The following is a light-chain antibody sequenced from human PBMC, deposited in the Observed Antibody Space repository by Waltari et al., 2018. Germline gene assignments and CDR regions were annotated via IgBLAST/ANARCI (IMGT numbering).Light chain of an antibody. J-gene: IGLJ3*02. CDR3: LSADSSGTSKV. Sequence: SYELTQPPSVSVSPGQTARITCSGDALPKQYAFWYQQKPGQAPVLIIDKDTQRPSGIVERLWGSSSGKTLTMTSRGVQAEYEADYYCLSADSSGTSKVFGGGTKLTVL. CDR2: KDT. CDR1: ALPKQY. V-gene: IGLV3-25*03.